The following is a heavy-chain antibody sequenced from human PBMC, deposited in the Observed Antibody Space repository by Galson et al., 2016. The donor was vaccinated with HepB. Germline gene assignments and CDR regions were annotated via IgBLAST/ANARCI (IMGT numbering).Heavy chain of an antibody. V-gene: IGHV3-21*01. Sequence: SLRLSCATSGFTFTRYNMNWVRQAPGKGLEWVSSISSGSSYIYYADSVKGRFTISRDSVKKSLYLQMNSLRPEDTAVYYCARVREQQLLDAFDIWGQGTMVTASS. CDR2: ISSGSSYI. D-gene: IGHD6-13*01. J-gene: IGHJ3*02. CDR3: ARVREQQLLDAFDI. CDR1: GFTFTRYN.